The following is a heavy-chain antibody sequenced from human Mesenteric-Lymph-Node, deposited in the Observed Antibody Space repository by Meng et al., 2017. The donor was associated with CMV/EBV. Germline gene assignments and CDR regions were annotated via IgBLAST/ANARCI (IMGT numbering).Heavy chain of an antibody. J-gene: IGHJ4*02. V-gene: IGHV3-48*03. CDR2: ISSSGSTI. CDR1: GFTFNSFT. D-gene: IGHD1-1*01. CDR3: AREKGSSNCYDY. Sequence: LSLTCAASGFTFNSFTMNWVRQAPGKGLEWVSYISSSGSTIYYADSVKGRFTISRDNARKSLYLQMNSLRAEDTALYYCAREKGSSNCYDYWGQGTLVTVSS.